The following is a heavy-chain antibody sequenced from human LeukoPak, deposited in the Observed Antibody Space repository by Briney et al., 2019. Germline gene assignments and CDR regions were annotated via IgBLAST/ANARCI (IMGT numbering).Heavy chain of an antibody. J-gene: IGHJ4*02. D-gene: IGHD2-2*01. CDR1: GYTFTSYY. Sequence: APVKVSCKASGYTFTSYYMHWVRRAPGQGLEWMGIINPSGGSTSYAQKFQGRVTMTRDMSTSTVYMELSSLRSEDTAVYYCARDIVVVPAAMAALIWGQGTLVTVSS. CDR2: INPSGGST. CDR3: ARDIVVVPAAMAALI. V-gene: IGHV1-46*01.